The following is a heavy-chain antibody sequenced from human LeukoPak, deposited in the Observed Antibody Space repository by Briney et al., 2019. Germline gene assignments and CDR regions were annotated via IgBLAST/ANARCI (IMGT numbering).Heavy chain of an antibody. CDR3: ARRLQFGDYDGGNWFDP. CDR2: IYYSGST. J-gene: IGHJ5*02. Sequence: PSETPSLTCTVSGGSISSYYWSWIRQPPGKGLEWIGYIYYSGSTNYNPSLKSRVTISVDTSKNQFSLKLSSVTAADTAVYYCARRLQFGDYDGGNWFDPWGQGTLVAVSS. V-gene: IGHV4-59*08. CDR1: GGSISSYY. D-gene: IGHD4-17*01.